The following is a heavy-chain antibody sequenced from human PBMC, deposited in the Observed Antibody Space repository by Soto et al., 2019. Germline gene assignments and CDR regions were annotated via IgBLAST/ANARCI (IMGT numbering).Heavy chain of an antibody. CDR2: INAGNGNT. Sequence: AAVKVSCKASGYTFTMYAMHGVLQAPLQRLDGMGWINAGNGNTKYSQKFQGRVTITRDTSASTAYMELSSLRSEDTAVYYCARYRKQWELLGYYYGMDVWGQGTTVTVS. CDR1: GYTFTMYA. V-gene: IGHV1-3*01. D-gene: IGHD1-26*01. CDR3: ARYRKQWELLGYYYGMDV. J-gene: IGHJ6*02.